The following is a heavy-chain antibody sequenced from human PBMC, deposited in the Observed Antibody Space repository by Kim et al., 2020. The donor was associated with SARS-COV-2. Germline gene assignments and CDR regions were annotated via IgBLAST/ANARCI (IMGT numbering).Heavy chain of an antibody. Sequence: SETLSLTCTVSGGSISSYYWSWIRQPPGKGLEWIGYIYYSGSTNYNPSLKSRVTISVDTSKNQFSLKLSSVTAADTAVYYCARDRGRKWSPDAFDIWGQGTMVTVSS. CDR3: ARDRGRKWSPDAFDI. V-gene: IGHV4-59*13. CDR1: GGSISSYY. J-gene: IGHJ3*02. D-gene: IGHD3-16*01. CDR2: IYYSGST.